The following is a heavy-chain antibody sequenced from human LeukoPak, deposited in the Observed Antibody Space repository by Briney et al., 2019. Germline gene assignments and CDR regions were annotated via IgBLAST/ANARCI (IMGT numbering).Heavy chain of an antibody. J-gene: IGHJ5*02. D-gene: IGHD2-15*01. V-gene: IGHV5-51*01. CDR3: ARSPDCSGGSCYSYWFDP. CDR2: IYPGDSDT. Sequence: GESLKISCKGSGYSFTGYWIGWVRQMPGKGLEWMGIIYPGDSDTRYSPSFQGQVTISADKSISTAYLQWSSLKASDTAMYYCARSPDCSGGSCYSYWFDPWGQGTLVTVSS. CDR1: GYSFTGYW.